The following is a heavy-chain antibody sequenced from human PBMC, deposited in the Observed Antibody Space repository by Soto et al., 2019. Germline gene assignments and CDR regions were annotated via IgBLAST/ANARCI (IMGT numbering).Heavy chain of an antibody. CDR1: GFTFSSYA. D-gene: IGHD6-19*01. V-gene: IGHV3-23*01. CDR3: AKVQAVAGYYYYGMDV. CDR2: ISGSGGST. J-gene: IGHJ6*02. Sequence: GGSLRLSCAASGFTFSSYAMSWVRQAPGKGLEWVSAISGSGGSTYYADYVKGRFTISRDNSKNTLYLKMNSLRAEDTAVYYCAKVQAVAGYYYYGMDVWGQGTTVTVSS.